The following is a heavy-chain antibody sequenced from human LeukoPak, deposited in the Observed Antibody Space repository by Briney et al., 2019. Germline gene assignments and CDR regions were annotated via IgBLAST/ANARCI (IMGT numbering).Heavy chain of an antibody. D-gene: IGHD2-2*02. V-gene: IGHV4-59*01. J-gene: IGHJ4*02. CDR1: GGSISSYY. CDR2: IYYSGNT. CDR3: ARAYTSWSFDY. Sequence: PSETLSLTCTVSGGSISSYYWSWIRQPPGKGLEWIGFIYYSGNTNYNPSLKSRVTTSVDTSKNQFSLKLSSVTAADTAVYYCARAYTSWSFDYWGQGTLVTVSS.